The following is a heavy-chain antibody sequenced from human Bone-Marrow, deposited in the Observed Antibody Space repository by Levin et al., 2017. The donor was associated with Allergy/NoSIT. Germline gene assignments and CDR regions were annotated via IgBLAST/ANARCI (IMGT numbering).Heavy chain of an antibody. CDR1: GYTFTSYG. J-gene: IGHJ4*02. Sequence: ASVKVSCKASGYTFTSYGISWVRQAPGQGLEWMGWISAYNGNTNYAQKLQGRVTMTTDTSTSTAYMELRSLRSDDTAVYYCARDRKDITYSYGQRPDYWGQGTLVTVSS. D-gene: IGHD5-18*01. CDR3: ARDRKDITYSYGQRPDY. V-gene: IGHV1-18*01. CDR2: ISAYNGNT.